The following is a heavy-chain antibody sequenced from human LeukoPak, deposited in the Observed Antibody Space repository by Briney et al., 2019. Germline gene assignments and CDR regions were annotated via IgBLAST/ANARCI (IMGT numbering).Heavy chain of an antibody. CDR3: ARDLYCSSTSCYDHWFDP. D-gene: IGHD2-2*01. V-gene: IGHV4-59*01. J-gene: IGHJ5*02. CDR1: GYSISSYY. CDR2: IYYSGST. Sequence: PSETLSLTCTVSGYSISSYYWSWIRQPPGKGLEWIGYIYYSGSTNYNPSLKSRVTISVDTSKNQFSLKLSSVTAADTAVYYCARDLYCSSTSCYDHWFDPWGQGALVTVSS.